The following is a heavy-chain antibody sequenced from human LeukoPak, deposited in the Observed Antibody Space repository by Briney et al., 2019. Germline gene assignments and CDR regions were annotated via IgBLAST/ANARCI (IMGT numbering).Heavy chain of an antibody. Sequence: SETLSLTCTVSGDSISSYYWAWIRQPPGKGLEWIGYVYYSGSTQYNPSLQSRVTISVGTSKTQFSLRLSSVTAADTAVYFCARSGYAFGADAFDIWGQGTTVAVS. J-gene: IGHJ3*02. CDR2: VYYSGST. CDR3: ARSGYAFGADAFDI. D-gene: IGHD3-16*01. V-gene: IGHV4-59*08. CDR1: GDSISSYY.